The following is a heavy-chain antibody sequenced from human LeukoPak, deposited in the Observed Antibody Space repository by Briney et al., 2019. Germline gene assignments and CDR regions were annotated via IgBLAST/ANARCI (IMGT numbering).Heavy chain of an antibody. CDR2: ISSNGGST. V-gene: IGHV3-64*01. Sequence: PGGSLRLSCAASGFTFDDYAMHWVRQAPGKGLEYVSAISSNGGSTYYANSVKGRFTISRDNAKNSLYLQMNSLRAEDTAVYYCAIIVATIGHPDAFDIWGQGTMVTVSS. CDR1: GFTFDDYA. CDR3: AIIVATIGHPDAFDI. D-gene: IGHD5-12*01. J-gene: IGHJ3*02.